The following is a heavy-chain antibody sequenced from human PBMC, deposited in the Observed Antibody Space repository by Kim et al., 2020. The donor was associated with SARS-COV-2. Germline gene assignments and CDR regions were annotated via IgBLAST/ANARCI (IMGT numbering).Heavy chain of an antibody. J-gene: IGHJ3*02. Sequence: GGSLRLSCAASGFTFSDSAMYWVRQASGKGLEWVGRIRNKTNSYETAYDVSVKGRFIISRDDSKNTAYLQMNSLKTEDTAIYYCTRVPPYSNSWWDAFDMWGQGTMVTLSS. CDR3: TRVPPYSNSWWDAFDM. CDR1: GFTFSDSA. D-gene: IGHD6-13*01. V-gene: IGHV3-73*01. CDR2: IRNKTNSYET.